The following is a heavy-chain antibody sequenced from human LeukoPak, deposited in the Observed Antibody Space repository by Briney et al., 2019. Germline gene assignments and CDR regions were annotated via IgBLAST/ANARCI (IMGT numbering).Heavy chain of an antibody. CDR2: INPSGGST. Sequence: ASVKVSCKASGYTFTSYYMHWVRQAPGQGLEWMGIINPSGGSTSYAQKFQGRVTMTRDMSTSTVYMELSSLRSEDTAVYYCARGGGRGYCSSNSCYGPRLDPWGQGTLVTVSS. CDR3: ARGGGRGYCSSNSCYGPRLDP. D-gene: IGHD2-2*01. J-gene: IGHJ5*02. V-gene: IGHV1-46*01. CDR1: GYTFTSYY.